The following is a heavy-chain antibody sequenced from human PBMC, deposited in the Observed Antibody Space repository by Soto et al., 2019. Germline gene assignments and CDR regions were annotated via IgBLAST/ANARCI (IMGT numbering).Heavy chain of an antibody. CDR1: GYTFTNYA. Sequence: QVQLVQSGAEVKKPGASVKVSCKASGYTFTNYAISWVRQAPGQGLEWMGWISAYNGNTNYAQKLQGRVTMTTDTSTSSAAMELRSLGSDDTAVYYCARAWFGDFVYYFDYWSQGTLVTVSS. V-gene: IGHV1-18*01. CDR3: ARAWFGDFVYYFDY. CDR2: ISAYNGNT. D-gene: IGHD3-10*01. J-gene: IGHJ4*02.